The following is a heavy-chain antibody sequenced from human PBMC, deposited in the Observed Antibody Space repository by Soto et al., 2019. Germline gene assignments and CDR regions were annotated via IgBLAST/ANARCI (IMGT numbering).Heavy chain of an antibody. CDR1: GYTFTGYY. CDR2: INPNSGGT. J-gene: IGHJ6*02. V-gene: IGHV1-2*04. Sequence: GASAKVSCKASGYTFTGYYMHWVRQAPGQGLEWMGWINPNSGGTNYAQKFQGWVTMTRDTSISTAYMELSSLRLEDTAVYYCAKDLRSYLYAYDFGTGGMDVWGQGTTVTVS. D-gene: IGHD3-3*01. CDR3: AKDLRSYLYAYDFGTGGMDV.